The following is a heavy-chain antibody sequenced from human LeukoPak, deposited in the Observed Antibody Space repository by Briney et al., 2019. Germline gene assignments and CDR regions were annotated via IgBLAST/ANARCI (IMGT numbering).Heavy chain of an antibody. V-gene: IGHV4-30-2*01. D-gene: IGHD4-23*01. CDR3: ARNYGGSHDAFDI. CDR1: GGSISSGGYS. Sequence: SQTLSLTCAVSGGSISSGGYSWSWIRQPPGQGLEWIGYIYHSGSTYYNPSLKSRVTISVDRSKNQFSLKLSSVTAADTAVYYCARNYGGSHDAFDIWGQGTMVTVSS. CDR2: IYHSGST. J-gene: IGHJ3*02.